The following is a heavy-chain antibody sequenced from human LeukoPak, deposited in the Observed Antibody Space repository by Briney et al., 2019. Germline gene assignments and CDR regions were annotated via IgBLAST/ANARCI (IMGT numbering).Heavy chain of an antibody. CDR2: ISENGGTT. J-gene: IGHJ4*02. CDR1: GFTFSSYA. Sequence: GGSLRLSCAASGFTFSSYALRWVRQAPGKGLEWVSGISENGGTTFYADSVKGRSTITRDNSKNTLYVQMNSLRGEDTAVYYCAKDYGPKQLVFFDSWGQGTLVTVSS. D-gene: IGHD6-13*01. V-gene: IGHV3-23*01. CDR3: AKDYGPKQLVFFDS.